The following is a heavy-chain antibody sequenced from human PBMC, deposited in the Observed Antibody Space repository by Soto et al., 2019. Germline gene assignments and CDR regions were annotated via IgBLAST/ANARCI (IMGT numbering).Heavy chain of an antibody. J-gene: IGHJ3*02. CDR3: AREGYYYDSSAQGAAFDI. Sequence: ASVKVSCKASGGTFSSYAISWVRQAPGQGLEWMGGIIPIFGTANYAQKFQGRVTITADESTSTAYMELSSLRSEDTAVYYCAREGYYYDSSAQGAAFDIWGQGTMGTISS. CDR1: GGTFSSYA. V-gene: IGHV1-69*13. D-gene: IGHD3-22*01. CDR2: IIPIFGTA.